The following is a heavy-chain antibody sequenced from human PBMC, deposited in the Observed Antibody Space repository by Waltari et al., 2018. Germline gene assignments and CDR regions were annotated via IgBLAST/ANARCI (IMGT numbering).Heavy chain of an antibody. D-gene: IGHD2-2*01. V-gene: IGHV3-23*04. CDR1: GFTFSSYA. CDR2: ISGSGDNT. CDR3: AKDRYCNYISCYGGWVY. J-gene: IGHJ4*02. Sequence: EVQLVESGGGLVQPGGSLRLSWSASGFTFSSYAMSGVRQAPGKGLEWVSVISGSGDNTYYADSVKGRFTISRDNSKNTLYLQMNSLRADDTATYYCAKDRYCNYISCYGGWVYWGQGNLVTVSS.